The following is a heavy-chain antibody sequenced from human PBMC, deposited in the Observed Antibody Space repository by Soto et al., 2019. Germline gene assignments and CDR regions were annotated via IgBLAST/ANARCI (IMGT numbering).Heavy chain of an antibody. D-gene: IGHD6-13*01. Sequence: QVQLQESGPGLVKPSETLSLTCTVSGGSISSYYWSWIRQPPGKGLEWIGYIYYSGSTNYNPSLKSRVTTSVDTSKNQFSLKLSSVTAADTAVYYWAREVAAAGTFNWFDPWGQGTLVTVSS. CDR1: GGSISSYY. CDR3: AREVAAAGTFNWFDP. J-gene: IGHJ5*02. CDR2: IYYSGST. V-gene: IGHV4-59*01.